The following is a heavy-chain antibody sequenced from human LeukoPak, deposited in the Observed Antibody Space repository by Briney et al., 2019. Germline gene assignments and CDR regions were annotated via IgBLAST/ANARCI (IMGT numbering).Heavy chain of an antibody. CDR1: GGSISSSSYY. J-gene: IGHJ5*02. CDR3: ARTANWFDP. V-gene: IGHV4-39*01. CDR2: IYYSGST. Sequence: SETLSLTCTVSGGSISSSSYYWGWIRQPPGKGLEWIGSIYYSGSTYYNPSLKSRVTISVDTSKNQFSLKLSSVTAADTAVYYCARTANWFDPWGQGTLVTVSS.